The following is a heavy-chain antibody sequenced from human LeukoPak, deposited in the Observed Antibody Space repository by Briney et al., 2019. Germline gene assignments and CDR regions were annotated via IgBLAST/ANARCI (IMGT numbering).Heavy chain of an antibody. J-gene: IGHJ6*02. D-gene: IGHD2-15*01. V-gene: IGHV1-46*01. CDR1: GYTFTSYY. CDR3: ARGPRYCSGGSCFGGPTSFYYYYGMDV. CDR2: INPSGGST. Sequence: ASVKVSCKASGYTFTSYYMHWVRQAPGQGLEWMGIINPSGGSTSYAQKFQGRVTMTRDTSTSTVYMELSSLRSEDTAVYCCARGPRYCSGGSCFGGPTSFYYYYGMDVWGQGTTVTVSS.